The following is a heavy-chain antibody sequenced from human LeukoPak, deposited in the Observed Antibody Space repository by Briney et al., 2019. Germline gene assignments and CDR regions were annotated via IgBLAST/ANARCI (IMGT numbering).Heavy chain of an antibody. CDR3: ARASGYEFDY. J-gene: IGHJ4*02. CDR1: GGTFSSYA. V-gene: IGHV1-69*05. D-gene: IGHD5-12*01. CDR2: IIPIFGTA. Sequence: ASVKVSCKASGGTFSSYAISWVRQAPGQGLEWMGGIIPIFGTANYAQKFQGRVTLTRNSSISTAYMELSSLRSEDTAVYYCARASGYEFDYWGQGTLVTVSS.